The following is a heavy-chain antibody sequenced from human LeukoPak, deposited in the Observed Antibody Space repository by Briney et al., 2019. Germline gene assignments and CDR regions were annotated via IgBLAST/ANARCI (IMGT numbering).Heavy chain of an antibody. CDR1: GFTFSSYS. CDR2: ISSSSSYI. Sequence: GGSLRLSCAASGFTFSSYSMNWVRQAPGKGLEWVSSISSSSSYIYYADSVKGRFTISRDNAKNSLYLQMNSLRAEDTAVYYCARDGAYCSSTSCYHYGMDAWGQGTTVTVSS. J-gene: IGHJ6*02. CDR3: ARDGAYCSSTSCYHYGMDA. D-gene: IGHD2-2*01. V-gene: IGHV3-21*01.